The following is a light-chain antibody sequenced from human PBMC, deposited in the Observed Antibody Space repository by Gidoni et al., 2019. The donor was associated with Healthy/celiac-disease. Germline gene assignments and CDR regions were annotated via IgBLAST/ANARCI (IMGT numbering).Light chain of an antibody. CDR2: DVS. Sequence: QSDLTQPASVYGSPGQSIPLSCTGTRSDVGGYNYVSWYQQHPGKAPKLMIYDVSNRPSGVSNRFSGSKSGNTASLTLSGLQAEYEADYYCSSYTSSSNVVFRGGTKLTVL. J-gene: IGLJ2*01. CDR3: SSYTSSSNVV. V-gene: IGLV2-14*01. CDR1: RSDVGGYNY.